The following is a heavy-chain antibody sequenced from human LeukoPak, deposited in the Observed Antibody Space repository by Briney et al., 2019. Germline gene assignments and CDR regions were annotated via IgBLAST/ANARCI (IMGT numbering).Heavy chain of an antibody. D-gene: IGHD3-10*01. Sequence: GSLRLSCAASGFTFSSYAMTWVRQAPGKGLEWVSAISGSGGITNYADSVKGRFAISRDNSKNTLYLQMNSLRAEDTAVYYCARDSNYYGSGSYLRPWGQGTLVTVS. J-gene: IGHJ5*02. CDR3: ARDSNYYGSGSYLRP. CDR2: ISGSGGIT. CDR1: GFTFSSYA. V-gene: IGHV3-23*01.